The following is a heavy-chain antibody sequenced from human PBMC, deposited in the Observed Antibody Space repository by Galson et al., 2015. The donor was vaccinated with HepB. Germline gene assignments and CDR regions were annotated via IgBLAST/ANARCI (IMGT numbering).Heavy chain of an antibody. Sequence: SLRLSCAASGFTFSSLDMNWVRQAPGKGLEWVSSISKSGTGSTYADSVRGRFAISRDSSKNTLFLQMNSLRAEDTAIYYCAKAIPYWYLDLWGRGTLVTVSS. J-gene: IGHJ2*01. CDR2: ISKSGTGS. CDR3: AKAIPYWYLDL. CDR1: GFTFSSLD. V-gene: IGHV3-23*05.